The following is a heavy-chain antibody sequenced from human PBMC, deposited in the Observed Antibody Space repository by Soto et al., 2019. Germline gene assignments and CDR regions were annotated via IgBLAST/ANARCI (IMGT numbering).Heavy chain of an antibody. D-gene: IGHD2-2*01. V-gene: IGHV1-3*01. CDR3: ARTDCSSTSCYNYYYYGMDV. CDR2: INPGNGDT. Sequence: SVKVSCKTSGYSFTKYGLHWVRQAPVQRLEWMGWINPGNGDTKYSQKFQGRVTITRDTSATTAYMELSSLRSEDSAVFYCARTDCSSTSCYNYYYYGMDVWGQGTTVTVSS. CDR1: GYSFTKYG. J-gene: IGHJ6*02.